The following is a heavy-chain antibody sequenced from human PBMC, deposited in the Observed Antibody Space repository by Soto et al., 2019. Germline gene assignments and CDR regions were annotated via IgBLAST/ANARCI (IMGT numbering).Heavy chain of an antibody. CDR3: VGDHVVTAHYYGMDV. V-gene: IGHV4-31*03. CDR1: GGSISNDGYY. J-gene: IGHJ6*02. CDR2: IFYSGTT. Sequence: QVQLQESGPGLVKPSQTLSLICTVSGGSISNDGYYWSWIRQHPGKGLEWIGYIFYSGTTYYNPSLKSRFTMSVDTSKNQFSLTLHSLTAADTAVYYCVGDHVVTAHYYGMDVWGQGTTVTISS. D-gene: IGHD2-21*02.